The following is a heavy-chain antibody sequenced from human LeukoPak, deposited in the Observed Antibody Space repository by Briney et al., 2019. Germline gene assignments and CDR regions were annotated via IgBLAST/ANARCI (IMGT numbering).Heavy chain of an antibody. J-gene: IGHJ3*02. CDR3: ARGSAGWLLYRDAFDI. V-gene: IGHV3-30-3*01. CDR1: GFTFNNYA. Sequence: GGSLRLSCAASGFTFNNYAIHWVRQAPGKGLEWVAVISYDGSNKFYADSVKGRFTISRDNSKNTLYLQMNSLRAEDTAVYFCARGSAGWLLYRDAFDIWGQGTMVTVSS. D-gene: IGHD3-3*01. CDR2: ISYDGSNK.